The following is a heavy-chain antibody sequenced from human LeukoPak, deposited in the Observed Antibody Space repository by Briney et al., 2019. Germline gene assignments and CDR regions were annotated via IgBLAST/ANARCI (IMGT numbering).Heavy chain of an antibody. D-gene: IGHD3-10*01. Sequence: PSQTLSLTCTVSGGSISSGDYYWSWIRQPPGKGLEWIGYSYYSGSTYYNPSLKSRVTISVDTSKNQFSLKLSSVTAADTAVYYCARDSYGSGTPPDYWGQGTLVTVSS. CDR1: GGSISSGDYY. CDR2: SYYSGST. CDR3: ARDSYGSGTPPDY. V-gene: IGHV4-30-4*01. J-gene: IGHJ4*02.